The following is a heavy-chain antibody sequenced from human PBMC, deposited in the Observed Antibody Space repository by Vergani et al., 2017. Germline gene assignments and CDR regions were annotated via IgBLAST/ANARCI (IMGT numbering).Heavy chain of an antibody. Sequence: QITLRESGPTLVKPTQPLTLTCTFSGFSLTTGGEGVGWIRQPPGRAREWLAFVYWNDDERYSPSLKSRVTITKDTSKNEVILTMATMDPVDTATYYCVHRLGYFDWDGAFDVWGPGTMVTVSS. D-gene: IGHD3-9*01. J-gene: IGHJ3*01. CDR1: GFSLTTGGEG. CDR2: VYWNDDE. V-gene: IGHV2-5*01. CDR3: VHRLGYFDWDGAFDV.